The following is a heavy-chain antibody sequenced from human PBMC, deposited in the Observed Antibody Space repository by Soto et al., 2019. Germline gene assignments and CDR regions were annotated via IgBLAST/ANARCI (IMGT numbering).Heavy chain of an antibody. CDR1: GFTFSSYA. Sequence: EVQLVESGGGLVQPGGSLRLSCAASGFTFSSYAMSLVRQAPGKGLEWVSAINGGGSSTYYADSVKGRVTISRDNSKNAHYLQMNSLSGEDTAVYYCAKVSLGATTITDYYYYGLDVWGQGTTVTVSS. J-gene: IGHJ6*02. V-gene: IGHV3-23*04. D-gene: IGHD1-26*01. CDR3: AKVSLGATTITDYYYYGLDV. CDR2: INGGGSST.